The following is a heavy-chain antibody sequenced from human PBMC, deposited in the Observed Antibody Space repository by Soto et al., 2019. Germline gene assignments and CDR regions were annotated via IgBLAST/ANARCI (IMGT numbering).Heavy chain of an antibody. J-gene: IGHJ6*02. V-gene: IGHV4-59*01. Sequence: PSETLSLTCTVSGGSISSYYWSWIRQPPGKGLEWIGYIYYSGSINYNPSLKSRVTISVDTSKNQFSLKLSSVTAADTAVYYCARDSRGIAAAGYYYYYGMDVWGQGTTVTV. D-gene: IGHD6-13*01. CDR2: IYYSGSI. CDR1: GGSISSYY. CDR3: ARDSRGIAAAGYYYYYGMDV.